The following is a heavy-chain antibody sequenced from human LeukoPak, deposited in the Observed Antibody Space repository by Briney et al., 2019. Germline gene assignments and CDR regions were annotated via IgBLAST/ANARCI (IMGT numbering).Heavy chain of an antibody. CDR3: ASGPGEQLVRTRTGYYYYMDV. Sequence: ASVKVSCKASGGTFSSYAISWVRQAPGQGLEWMGGIIPIFGTANYAQKFQGRVTITADESTSTAYMELSSLRSEDTAVYYCASGPGEQLVRTRTGYYYYMDVWGKGTTVTVSS. CDR2: IIPIFGTA. D-gene: IGHD6-6*01. CDR1: GGTFSSYA. J-gene: IGHJ6*03. V-gene: IGHV1-69*13.